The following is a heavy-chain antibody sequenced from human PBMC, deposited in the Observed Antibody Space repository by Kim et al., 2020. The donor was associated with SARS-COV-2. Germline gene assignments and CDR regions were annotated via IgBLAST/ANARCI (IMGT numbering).Heavy chain of an antibody. CDR3: ASPGYCSGGWCYSA. D-gene: IGHD2-15*01. J-gene: IGHJ5*01. CDR2: SRKKANGYST. V-gene: IGHV3-72*01. CDR1: GLTFSDHH. Sequence: GGSLRLSCAASGLTFSDHHMDWVRQAPGKGLEWVGRSRKKANGYSTEYAASGRGRFSISRDDSANSLYLQRNSLKTEDTAGYYCASPGYCSGGWCYSAWG.